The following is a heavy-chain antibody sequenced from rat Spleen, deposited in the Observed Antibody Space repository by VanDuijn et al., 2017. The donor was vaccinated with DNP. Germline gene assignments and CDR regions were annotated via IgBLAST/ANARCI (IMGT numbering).Heavy chain of an antibody. CDR1: GFTFSDYN. J-gene: IGHJ4*01. CDR3: ARDRSIRVPYVMDV. Sequence: EVQLVESGGGLVQPGRSLKLSCAASGFTFSDYNMAWVRQAPKKGLQWVATSIYDGSRTYYPHSVRGRFTISRDDAKNTLYLQMNSLRSEDTATYYCARDRSIRVPYVMDVWGQGTSVTVSS. V-gene: IGHV5-7*01. D-gene: IGHD4-1*01. CDR2: SIYDGSRT.